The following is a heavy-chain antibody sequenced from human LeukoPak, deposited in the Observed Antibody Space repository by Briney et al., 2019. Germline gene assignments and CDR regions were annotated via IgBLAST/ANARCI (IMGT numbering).Heavy chain of an antibody. D-gene: IGHD2-15*01. Sequence: GGSMGLSCAASGLAFSAYKMHWVRQAPRKGLVWVSRISTDGYTTDYADFVQGRFTASRDNTKNTWSLEMNSLRAEDTAVYYCVVGGSPGYWGQGTLVTVSS. CDR1: GLAFSAYK. CDR2: ISTDGYTT. CDR3: VVGGSPGY. V-gene: IGHV3-74*01. J-gene: IGHJ4*02.